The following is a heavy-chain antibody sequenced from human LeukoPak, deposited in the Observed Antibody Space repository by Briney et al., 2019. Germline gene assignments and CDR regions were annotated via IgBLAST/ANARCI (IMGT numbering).Heavy chain of an antibody. D-gene: IGHD5-24*01. CDR1: GFSFSNSW. V-gene: IGHV3-7*01. CDR2: IKPDGSEK. Sequence: GGSLRLSCAASGFSFSNSWMTWVRQTPGKGLEWVANIKPDGSEKKYVDSVKGRFTISRDNAKNSLFLQMNSLRVEDTAVYYCAREDGGWLRADLWGQGTLVTVSS. J-gene: IGHJ5*02. CDR3: AREDGGWLRADL.